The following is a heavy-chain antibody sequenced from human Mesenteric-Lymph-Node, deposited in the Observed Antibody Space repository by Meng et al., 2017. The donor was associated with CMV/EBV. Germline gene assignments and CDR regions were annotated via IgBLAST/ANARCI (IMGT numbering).Heavy chain of an antibody. J-gene: IGHJ4*02. V-gene: IGHV1-2*06. CDR2: INANSGGT. Sequence: KVSCKAYGYTFTDFYMHWVRQAPGQGLEWMGRINANSGGTDYAQKFKGRVAMTRDTSSSTAYMELSSLRSDDTALYYCARDNGYTFAFWGQGALVTVSS. CDR3: ARDNGYTFAF. D-gene: IGHD5-24*01. CDR1: GYTFTDFY.